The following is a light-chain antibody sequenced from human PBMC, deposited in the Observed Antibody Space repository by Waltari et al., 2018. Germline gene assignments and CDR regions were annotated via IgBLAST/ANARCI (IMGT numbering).Light chain of an antibody. J-gene: IGLJ1*01. Sequence: SALTHPTSVSSSPEQSINLPCTGTSSDIGAYNFVSCHQQHPGKAPKLIIDDVNYRPSGVSNRFSGSKSGNTASLTISGLQTEDEADFYCSSSTTSSTRVFGSGTRVTVI. CDR2: DVN. CDR1: SSDIGAYNF. CDR3: SSSTTSSTRV. V-gene: IGLV2-14*03.